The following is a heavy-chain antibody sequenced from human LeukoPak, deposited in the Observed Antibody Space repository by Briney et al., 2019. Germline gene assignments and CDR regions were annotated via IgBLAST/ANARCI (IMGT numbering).Heavy chain of an antibody. CDR2: ISAYNGNR. CDR1: GYTFTSYG. V-gene: IGHV1-18*01. D-gene: IGHD1-26*01. Sequence: ASVKVSCKASGYTFTSYGISWVRQAPGQGLEWMGWISAYNGNRNYAQKLQGRVTMTTDTSTSTAYMELRSLRSDDTAVYYCARTRISGSYYIHWGQGTLVTVSS. CDR3: ARTRISGSYYIH. J-gene: IGHJ4*02.